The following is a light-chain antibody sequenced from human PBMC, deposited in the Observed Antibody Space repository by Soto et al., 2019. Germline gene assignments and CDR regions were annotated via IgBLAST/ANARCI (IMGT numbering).Light chain of an antibody. V-gene: IGKV1-5*03. J-gene: IGKJ1*01. CDR1: QTISTW. Sequence: DIQMTQSPSTLSASVEDRVTITCRTSQTISTWLAWYQHKPGKAPKVLIYKASSLASGVPSRFSGSGSGTEFTLTISSLQPDDFATYYSQQYNSYSWTFGQGSKVEIK. CDR2: KAS. CDR3: QQYNSYSWT.